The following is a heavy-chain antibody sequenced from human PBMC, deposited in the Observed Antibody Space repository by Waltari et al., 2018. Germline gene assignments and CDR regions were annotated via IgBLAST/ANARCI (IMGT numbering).Heavy chain of an antibody. D-gene: IGHD2-8*01. J-gene: IGHJ4*02. V-gene: IGHV3-30*02. CDR2: IRYDGSNK. CDR1: GFTFSSYG. Sequence: QVQLVESGGGVVQPGGSLRLSCAASGFTFSSYGMHWVRQAPGKGLEWVAFIRYDGSNKYYADSVKDRFTISRDNSKNTLYLQMNSLRAEDTAVYYCAKDRQWYWGQGTLVTVSS. CDR3: AKDRQWY.